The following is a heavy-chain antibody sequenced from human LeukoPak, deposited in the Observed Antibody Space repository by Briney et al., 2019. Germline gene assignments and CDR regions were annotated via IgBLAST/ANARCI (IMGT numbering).Heavy chain of an antibody. CDR2: IIGGGSDM. V-gene: IGHV3-21*05. CDR3: ARDDNWGFDY. Sequence: GGSLSLSCAASGFVFSDYSMNWVRQAPGKGLEGVAKIIGGGSDMGYGSYYGDSVKGRFTISRDNAKTSLYLQMNSLRADDTAVYYCARDDNWGFDYWGQGALVTVSA. D-gene: IGHD7-27*01. J-gene: IGHJ4*02. CDR1: GFVFSDYS.